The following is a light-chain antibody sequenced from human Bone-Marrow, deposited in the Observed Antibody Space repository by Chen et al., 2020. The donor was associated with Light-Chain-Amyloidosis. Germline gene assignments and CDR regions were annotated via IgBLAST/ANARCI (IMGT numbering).Light chain of an antibody. CDR2: RDT. Sequence: SELTLPPSVSVSPGQTARITCSGDDLPTKYAYWYQKKPGQAPVLVIHRDTERPSGLFERFSGSSAGKTATLTISGVQAEDEADYHCQSADSSGTYEVIFGGGTKLTVL. J-gene: IGLJ2*01. CDR3: QSADSSGTYEVI. V-gene: IGLV3-25*03. CDR1: DLPTKY.